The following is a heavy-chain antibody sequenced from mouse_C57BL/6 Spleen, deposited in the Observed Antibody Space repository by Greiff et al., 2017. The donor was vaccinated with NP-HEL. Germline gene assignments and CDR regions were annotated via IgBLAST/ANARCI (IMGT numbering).Heavy chain of an antibody. CDR1: GYTFTSYW. V-gene: IGHV1-50*01. CDR3: AREGYYGSRYYFDY. Sequence: QVQLQQPGAELVKPGASVKLSCKASGYTFTSYWMQWVKQRPGQGLEWIGEIDPSDSYTNYNQKFKGKATLTVDTSSSTAYMQLSSLTSEDSAVYYCAREGYYGSRYYFDYWGQGTTLTVSS. D-gene: IGHD1-1*01. J-gene: IGHJ2*01. CDR2: IDPSDSYT.